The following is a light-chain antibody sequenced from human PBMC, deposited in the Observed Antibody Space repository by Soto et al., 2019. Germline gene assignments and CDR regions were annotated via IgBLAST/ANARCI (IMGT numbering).Light chain of an antibody. J-gene: IGLJ2*01. CDR2: RNN. CDR1: SSNIGSNY. V-gene: IGLV1-47*01. Sequence: QAVVTQPPSASGTPGQRVTISCSGSSSNIGSNYVYWYQQLPGTVPQLLIYRNNERPSGVPDRCSGSKSGTSASLAISGLRSEDEADYYCAAWDDSLSGVVFGGGTKVTVL. CDR3: AAWDDSLSGVV.